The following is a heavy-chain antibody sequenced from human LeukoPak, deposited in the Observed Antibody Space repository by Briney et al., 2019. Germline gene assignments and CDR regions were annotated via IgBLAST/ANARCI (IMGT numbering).Heavy chain of an antibody. D-gene: IGHD5-18*01. V-gene: IGHV4-30-2*01. J-gene: IGHJ3*02. CDR1: GDSISSGGYS. CDR3: ARGVRRGYSYIGDAFDI. CDR2: IYHSGST. Sequence: SSETLSLTCAVSGDSISSGGYSWSWIRQPPGKGLEWIGYIYHSGSTYYNPSLKSRVTISVDRSKNQFSLKLSSVTAADTAVYYCARGVRRGYSYIGDAFDIWGQGTMVTVSS.